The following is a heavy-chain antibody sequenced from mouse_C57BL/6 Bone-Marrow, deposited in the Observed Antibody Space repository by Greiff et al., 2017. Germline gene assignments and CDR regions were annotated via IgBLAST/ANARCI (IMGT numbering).Heavy chain of an antibody. CDR1: GYTFTDYY. V-gene: IGHV1-26*01. CDR3: ARWLPCHAMDY. J-gene: IGHJ4*01. D-gene: IGHD2-2*01. Sequence: EVQLQQSGPELVKPGASVKISCKASGYTFTDYYMNWVKQSPGKSLEWIGDINPNNGGTSYNQKFKGKATLTVDKSSSTAYMERRSLTSEDSAVDDCARWLPCHAMDYWGQGTSVTVSS. CDR2: INPNNGGT.